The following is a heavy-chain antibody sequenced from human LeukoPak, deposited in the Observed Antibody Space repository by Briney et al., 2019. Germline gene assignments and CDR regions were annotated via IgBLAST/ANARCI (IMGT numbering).Heavy chain of an antibody. D-gene: IGHD1-14*01. CDR1: GYTFNGYY. Sequence: ASLNVSCKASGYTFNGYYMHWVRQAPGQGLKWMGWINPNSGGTNFAQKCQGRVTMTGDTSISTAYMELSRLKSDDTAVYYCTRGDRNEKFDYWGQGTLVTVSS. CDR2: INPNSGGT. V-gene: IGHV1-2*02. CDR3: TRGDRNEKFDY. J-gene: IGHJ4*02.